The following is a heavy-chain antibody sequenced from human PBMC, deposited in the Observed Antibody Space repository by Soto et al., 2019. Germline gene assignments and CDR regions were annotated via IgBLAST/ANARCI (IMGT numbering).Heavy chain of an antibody. CDR1: GFTFSSYA. J-gene: IGHJ5*02. V-gene: IGHV3-23*01. D-gene: IGHD1-26*01. CDR2: VSGYGIST. Sequence: EVQLLESGGGLVLPGGSLRLSCAASGFTFSSYAMSWVRQAPGKGLEWVSGVSGYGISTYYADSVKGRFTISRDNSKNTLYLQMNSLRVEDTAVYYCARDRVGPTNNWFDPWGQGTLVTVSS. CDR3: ARDRVGPTNNWFDP.